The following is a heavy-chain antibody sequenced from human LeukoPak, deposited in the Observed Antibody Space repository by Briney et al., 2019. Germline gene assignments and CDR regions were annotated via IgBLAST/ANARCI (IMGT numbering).Heavy chain of an antibody. J-gene: IGHJ4*02. V-gene: IGHV4-39*01. CDR2: VYYSGIT. CDR1: GGSISSSGYY. CDR3: ARQGGSPDHFDY. Sequence: SETLSLTCTVSGGSISSSGYYWGWIRRPPGKGLEWVANVYYSGITYYNPSLKSRVTMSVDTSKNQFSLKLTSVTAADTAVYFCARQGGSPDHFDYWGQGTLVTVSS. D-gene: IGHD1-26*01.